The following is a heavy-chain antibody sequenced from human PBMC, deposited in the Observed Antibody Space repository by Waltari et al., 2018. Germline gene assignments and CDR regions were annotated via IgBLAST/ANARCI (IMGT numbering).Heavy chain of an antibody. CDR1: GFTLSSYW. V-gene: IGHV3-74*01. CDR2: IKSDGRST. Sequence: EVQLVQSGGGLVQPGGSLRLSCVASGFTLSSYWMHWVRQAPGKGLVWVSRIKSDGRSTTYADSVRGRFTNSRDNARNTMYLQMNSLRAEDTAVYYCARGGDSSGYYSFDYWGQGNLVTVSS. D-gene: IGHD3-22*01. CDR3: ARGGDSSGYYSFDY. J-gene: IGHJ4*02.